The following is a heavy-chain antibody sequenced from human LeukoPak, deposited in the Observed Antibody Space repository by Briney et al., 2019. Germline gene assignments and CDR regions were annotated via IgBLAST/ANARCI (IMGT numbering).Heavy chain of an antibody. J-gene: IGHJ4*02. CDR1: GFTFSSYA. Sequence: GGSLRLSCAASGFTFSSYAMHWVRQAPGKGLEWVAVISYDGSNKYYADSVKGRFTLSRDNSKNTLYLQMNSLRAEDTAVYYCARDVRGRLGGLRYFAQWGQGTLVTVSS. D-gene: IGHD3-9*01. V-gene: IGHV3-30-3*01. CDR2: ISYDGSNK. CDR3: ARDVRGRLGGLRYFAQ.